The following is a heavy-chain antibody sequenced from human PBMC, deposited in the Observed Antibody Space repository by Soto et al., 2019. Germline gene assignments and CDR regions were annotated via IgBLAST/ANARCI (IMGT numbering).Heavy chain of an antibody. CDR2: ISYDGSNK. J-gene: IGHJ6*02. V-gene: IGHV3-30-3*01. D-gene: IGHD1-7*01. Sequence: GGSLRLSCAASGFTFSSYAMHWVRQAPGKGLEWVAVISYDGSNKYYADFVKGRFTISRDNSKNTLYLQMNSLRAEDTAVYYCARGPLELPRGYYYYGMDVWGQGTTVTVSS. CDR1: GFTFSSYA. CDR3: ARGPLELPRGYYYYGMDV.